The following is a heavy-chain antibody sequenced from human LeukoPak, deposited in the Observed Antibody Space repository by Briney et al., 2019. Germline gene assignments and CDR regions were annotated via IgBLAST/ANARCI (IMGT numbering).Heavy chain of an antibody. CDR2: IYPNSGAT. Sequence: ASVKVSCKASGYTFTGYYMHWVRQAPGQGLEWMGYIYPNSGATKYAQKFQGRVTMTRDTSISTAYMELSGLRSDDTAVYYCARSYYYDSSGYFGPYFDYWGQGTLVTVSS. V-gene: IGHV1-2*02. CDR3: ARSYYYDSSGYFGPYFDY. J-gene: IGHJ4*02. D-gene: IGHD3-22*01. CDR1: GYTFTGYY.